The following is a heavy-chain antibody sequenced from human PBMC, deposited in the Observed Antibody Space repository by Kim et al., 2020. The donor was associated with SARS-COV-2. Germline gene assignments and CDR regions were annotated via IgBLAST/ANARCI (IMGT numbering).Heavy chain of an antibody. Sequence: GGSLRLSCAASGFTLSTYAMHWVRQTPGKGLEWVAVISYDGSNNYYADSVKGRFTISRDNSKNTLYLQMNSLRPEDTAVYHCARDPWSRLRGLIYSYYGMDLWGQGTTVTVSS. CDR3: ARDPWSRLRGLIYSYYGMDL. CDR2: ISYDGSNN. J-gene: IGHJ6*02. CDR1: GFTLSTYA. D-gene: IGHD3-10*01. V-gene: IGHV3-30-3*01.